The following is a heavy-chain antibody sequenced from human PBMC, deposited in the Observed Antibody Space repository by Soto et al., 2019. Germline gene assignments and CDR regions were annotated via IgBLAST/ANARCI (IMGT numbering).Heavy chain of an antibody. CDR1: GFTFSSYA. CDR2: ISSTSCYT. J-gene: IGHJ4*02. CDR3: AKQRADYGSVSDTYYFDF. V-gene: IGHV3-21*01. D-gene: IGHD3-10*01. Sequence: PGGSLRLSCAASGFTFSSYAMNWVRQTQEKGLEWVSSISSTSCYTHYSDSVKGRFTISRDKSNNSLFLQMNSLRAEDTALYYCAKQRADYGSVSDTYYFDFWGQGTLVTASS.